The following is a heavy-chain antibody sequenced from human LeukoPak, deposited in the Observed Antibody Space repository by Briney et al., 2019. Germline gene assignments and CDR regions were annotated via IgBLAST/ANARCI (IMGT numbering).Heavy chain of an antibody. CDR2: ISSICSTI. CDR1: VFTFSSYI. D-gene: IGHD3-9*01. J-gene: IGHJ4*02. CDR3: ARERGGDFDWLSHTYYFDY. Sequence: GWSLRVSFAASVFTFSSYIINGLGQAPGKGRDGVAYISSICSTIYYADSVKGRFTISRDNAKSSLYLQMKSLRAEDTAVYYCARERGGDFDWLSHTYYFDYWGQGTLVTVSS. V-gene: IGHV3-48*01.